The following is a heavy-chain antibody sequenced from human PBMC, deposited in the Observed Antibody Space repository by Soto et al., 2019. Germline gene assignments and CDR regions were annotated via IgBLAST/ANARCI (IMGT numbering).Heavy chain of an antibody. CDR1: GFTFSSYW. CDR2: IKQDGSEK. V-gene: IGHV3-7*03. D-gene: IGHD1-26*01. J-gene: IGHJ4*02. CDR3: ASGRGPGATLDY. Sequence: GGSLRLSCAASGFTFSSYWMSWVRQAPGKGLEWVANIKQDGSEKYYVDSVKGRFTISRDNAKNSLYLQMNSLRAEDTAVYYFASGRGPGATLDYWGQGTLVTVSS.